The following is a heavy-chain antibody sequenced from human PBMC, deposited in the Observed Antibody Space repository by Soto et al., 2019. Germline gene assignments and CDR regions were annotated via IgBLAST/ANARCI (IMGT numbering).Heavy chain of an antibody. CDR3: ASSGGFPNWFDP. V-gene: IGHV3-48*03. D-gene: IGHD6-25*01. CDR1: GFTFSSYE. J-gene: IGHJ5*02. CDR2: ISSSGSTI. Sequence: PGGSLRLSCAASGFTFSSYEMNWVRQAPGKGLEWVSYISSSGSTIYYADSVKGRFTIPRDNAKNSLYLQMNSLRAEDTAVYYCASSGGFPNWFDPWGQGTLVTVSS.